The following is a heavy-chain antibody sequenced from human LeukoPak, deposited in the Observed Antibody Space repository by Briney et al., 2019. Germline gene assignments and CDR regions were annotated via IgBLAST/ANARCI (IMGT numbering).Heavy chain of an antibody. V-gene: IGHV4-34*01. CDR1: GGSFSGYY. CDR3: ARDFGYSGYDPFDL. D-gene: IGHD5-12*01. CDR2: INHSGST. J-gene: IGHJ4*02. Sequence: SETLSLTCAVYGGSFSGYYWSWIRQPPGKGLEWIGEINHSGSTNYNPSLKSRVTISVDTSKNQFSLKLSSVTAADTAVYYCARDFGYSGYDPFDLWGQGTLVTVSS.